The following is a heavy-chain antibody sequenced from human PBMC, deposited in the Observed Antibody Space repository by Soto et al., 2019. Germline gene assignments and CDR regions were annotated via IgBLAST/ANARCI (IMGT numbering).Heavy chain of an antibody. CDR2: INPSGGST. J-gene: IGHJ5*02. CDR3: ARDDSSSSRFDP. CDR1: GYTFTNYY. V-gene: IGHV1-46*01. Sequence: QVQLVQSGAEVKKPGASVKVSCKASGYTFTNYYIHWVRHAPGQGLEWMGIINPSGGSTTYAQKFQGRVTMTRDTSTSTVYMELSSLRSEDTAVYFCARDDSSSSRFDPWGQGTLVTVSS. D-gene: IGHD6-6*01.